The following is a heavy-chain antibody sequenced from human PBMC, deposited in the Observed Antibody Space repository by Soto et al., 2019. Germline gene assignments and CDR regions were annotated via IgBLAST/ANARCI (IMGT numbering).Heavy chain of an antibody. CDR1: GDSVSSNSAA. D-gene: IGHD6-13*01. Sequence: PSQTLSLTCAISGDSVSSNSAAWNWIRQSPSRGLEWPGRTYYRSKWYNDYAVSVKSRITINPDTSKNQFSLQLNSVTPEDTAVYYCARDYSSSWYGAENYYGMDVWGQGTTVTVSS. V-gene: IGHV6-1*01. CDR2: TYYRSKWYN. J-gene: IGHJ6*02. CDR3: ARDYSSSWYGAENYYGMDV.